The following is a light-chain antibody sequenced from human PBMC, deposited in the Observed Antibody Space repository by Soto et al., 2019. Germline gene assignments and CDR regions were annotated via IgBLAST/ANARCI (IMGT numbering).Light chain of an antibody. J-gene: IGKJ3*01. V-gene: IGKV3-20*01. Sequence: EIVLTQSPGTLSLSPGERATLSCRASQSVSSSYLAWYQQKPGQAPRLLIYGASSRATGIPDRFSGSGSGTDFTLTISSLQSEDFGVYHCQHYSNWPPTFGPGTKVEIK. CDR1: QSVSSSY. CDR2: GAS. CDR3: QHYSNWPPT.